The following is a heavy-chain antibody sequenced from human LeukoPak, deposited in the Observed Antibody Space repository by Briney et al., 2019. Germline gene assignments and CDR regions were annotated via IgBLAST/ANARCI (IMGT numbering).Heavy chain of an antibody. Sequence: GGSLRLSCAASGFTFSDYYMSWIRQAPGKGLEWVSYISSSGSTIYYADSVKGRFTISRDNAKNSLYLQMNSLRAEDTAVYYCGHYSRGGVDAFDIWGQGTMVTVSS. D-gene: IGHD2-15*01. CDR2: ISSSGSTI. J-gene: IGHJ3*02. CDR1: GFTFSDYY. CDR3: GHYSRGGVDAFDI. V-gene: IGHV3-11*04.